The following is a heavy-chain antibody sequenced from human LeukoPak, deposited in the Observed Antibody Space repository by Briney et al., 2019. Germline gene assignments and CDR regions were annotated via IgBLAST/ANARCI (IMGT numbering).Heavy chain of an antibody. D-gene: IGHD6-19*01. Sequence: SETLSLTCTVSGYSISSGYYWGWIRQPPGKGLEWIGSIYYSGSTYYNPSLKSRVTISVDTSKNQFSLKLSSVTAADTAVYYCARARSRAGFDYWGQGTLVTVSS. V-gene: IGHV4-38-2*02. CDR2: IYYSGST. CDR1: GYSISSGYY. J-gene: IGHJ4*02. CDR3: ARARSRAGFDY.